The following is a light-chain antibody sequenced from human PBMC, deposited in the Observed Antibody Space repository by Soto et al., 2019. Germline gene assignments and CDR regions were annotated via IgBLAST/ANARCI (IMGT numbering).Light chain of an antibody. CDR1: SSDVGGYNY. Sequence: QSVLTQPRSVSGSPGQSVTISCTGSSSDVGGYNYVSWYQQQPGKAPKLLIYDVTIRTSGVSARFSGSKSGNTACLTLSGLQAEDDADYFCCSYEGTYTSFVFGTGTQLTVL. V-gene: IGLV2-11*01. J-gene: IGLJ6*01. CDR2: DVT. CDR3: CSYEGTYTSFV.